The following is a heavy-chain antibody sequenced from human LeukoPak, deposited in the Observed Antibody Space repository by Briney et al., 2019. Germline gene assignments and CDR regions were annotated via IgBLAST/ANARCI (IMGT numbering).Heavy chain of an antibody. V-gene: IGHV3-48*03. CDR1: GFTFNNFE. CDR3: ARINGQRTSIDY. Sequence: PGGSLRLSCLASGFTFNNFEITWVRQAPGKGLEWVSYIGSSGGATCYAESMKGRFTISRDNAKNSVFLQMNGLRPSDTSVYYCARINGQRTSIDYWGQGTLVTVSS. J-gene: IGHJ4*02. D-gene: IGHD6-25*01. CDR2: IGSSGGAT.